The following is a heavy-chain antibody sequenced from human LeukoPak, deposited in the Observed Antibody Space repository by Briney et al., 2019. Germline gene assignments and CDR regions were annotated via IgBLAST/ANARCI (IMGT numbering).Heavy chain of an antibody. CDR2: TYYRSKWYN. V-gene: IGHV6-1*01. Sequence: SQTLSLTCAISGDNVSSNTAAWNWIRQSPSRGLEWLGRTYYRSKWYNDYAVSVKSRITINPDTSKNQFSLQLNSVTAADTAVYYCARYYDFWSGYYRPVSGFDYWGQGTLVTVSS. D-gene: IGHD3-3*01. CDR1: GDNVSSNTAA. J-gene: IGHJ4*02. CDR3: ARYYDFWSGYYRPVSGFDY.